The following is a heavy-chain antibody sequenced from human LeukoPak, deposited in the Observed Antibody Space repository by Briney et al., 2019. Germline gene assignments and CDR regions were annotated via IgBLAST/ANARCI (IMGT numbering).Heavy chain of an antibody. J-gene: IGHJ4*02. CDR1: GFTFSSYA. Sequence: GGSLRLSCTASGFTFSSYAMSWVRQAPGKGLEWVSAISGSGGSTYYADSVKGRFTISRDNSKNTLYLQMNSLRAEDTAVYYCAKEHTPGIAVAGTDYWGQGTLVTVSS. CDR2: ISGSGGST. CDR3: AKEHTPGIAVAGTDY. V-gene: IGHV3-23*01. D-gene: IGHD6-19*01.